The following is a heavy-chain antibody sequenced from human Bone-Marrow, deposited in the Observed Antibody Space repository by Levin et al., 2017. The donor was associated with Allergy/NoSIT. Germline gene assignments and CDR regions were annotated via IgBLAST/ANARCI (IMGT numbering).Heavy chain of an antibody. D-gene: IGHD6-13*01. Sequence: GGSLRLSCAASGFTFSSYAMSWVRQAPGKGLEWVSAISGSGGSTYYADSVKGRFTISRDNSKNTLYLQMNSLRAEDTAVYYCGIAAAGTAQYYYYDGMDVWGQGTTVTVSS. CDR1: GFTFSSYA. V-gene: IGHV3-23*01. CDR3: GIAAAGTAQYYYYDGMDV. CDR2: ISGSGGST. J-gene: IGHJ6*02.